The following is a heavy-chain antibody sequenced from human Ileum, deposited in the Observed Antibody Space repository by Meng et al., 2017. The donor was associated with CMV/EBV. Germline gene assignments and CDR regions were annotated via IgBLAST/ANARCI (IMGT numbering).Heavy chain of an antibody. V-gene: IGHV2-5*01. CDR2: IYLNDDK. CDR1: GFSLATTGVG. Sequence: GFSLATTGVGFGWIRPPPGRALELLALIYLNDDKYYSPSLTNRLTVTKDTSNNQVVLTVTNMDPVDTGTYFCSHTPFRGTYDRFASWGQGTLVTVSS. D-gene: IGHD1-26*01. CDR3: SHTPFRGTYDRFAS. J-gene: IGHJ4*02.